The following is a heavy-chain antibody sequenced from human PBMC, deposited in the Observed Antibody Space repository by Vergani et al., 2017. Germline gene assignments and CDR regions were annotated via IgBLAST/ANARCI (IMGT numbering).Heavy chain of an antibody. V-gene: IGHV3-21*01. CDR1: GFTFSTYS. J-gene: IGHJ4*02. CDR2: ISSSTIYI. CDR3: ARDRAGSGFDY. D-gene: IGHD2-15*01. Sequence: EVQLVESGGGLVKPGGSLRLSCAASGFTFSTYSMNWVRQAPGKGLEWVSFISSSTIYIYYADSVKGRFTISRDNAKNSLYLQMDSLRAEDTAVYYGARDRAGSGFDYWGQGTLVTVSS.